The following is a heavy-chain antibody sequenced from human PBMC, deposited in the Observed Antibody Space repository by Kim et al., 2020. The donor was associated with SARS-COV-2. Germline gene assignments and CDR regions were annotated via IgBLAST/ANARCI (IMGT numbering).Heavy chain of an antibody. D-gene: IGHD2-15*01. V-gene: IGHV3-23*01. Sequence: GGSLRLSCAASGFTFSSYAMSWVRQAPGKGLEWVSAISGSGGSTYYADSVKGRFTISRDNSKNTLYLQMNSLRAEDTAVYYCAHRGPVVVVAATPTRFDPWGQGTLVTVSS. CDR3: AHRGPVVVVAATPTRFDP. CDR2: ISGSGGST. J-gene: IGHJ5*02. CDR1: GFTFSSYA.